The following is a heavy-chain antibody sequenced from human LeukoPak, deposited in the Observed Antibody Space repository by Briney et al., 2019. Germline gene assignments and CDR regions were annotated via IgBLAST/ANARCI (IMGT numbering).Heavy chain of an antibody. CDR1: GFTFSSYS. D-gene: IGHD2-15*01. V-gene: IGHV3-48*02. CDR3: ARIWGYCSGDSCYSTPY. CDR2: ISRSSGTI. Sequence: GCSLRLSCVASGFTFSSYSMNWVRQAPGRGLEWVSYISRSSGTIYYADSVKGRFTISRDNAKNSLYLLMNSLRDEDTAVYYCARIWGYCSGDSCYSTPYWGQGTLVTVSS. J-gene: IGHJ4*02.